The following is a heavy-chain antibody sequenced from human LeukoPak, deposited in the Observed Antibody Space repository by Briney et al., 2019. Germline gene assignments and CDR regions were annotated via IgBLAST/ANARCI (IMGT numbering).Heavy chain of an antibody. CDR2: VSGSGGST. V-gene: IGHV3-23*01. J-gene: IGHJ4*02. Sequence: PGGSLRLSCAASGFTFSSYGRSWVRQAPGKGLEWVSGVSGSGGSTYYADSVKGRFTISRDNSKNTLYLQMNSLRVEDTAVYYCAKDRLRYCSGGSCYSPVDYWGQGTLVSVSS. CDR1: GFTFSSYG. CDR3: AKDRLRYCSGGSCYSPVDY. D-gene: IGHD2-15*01.